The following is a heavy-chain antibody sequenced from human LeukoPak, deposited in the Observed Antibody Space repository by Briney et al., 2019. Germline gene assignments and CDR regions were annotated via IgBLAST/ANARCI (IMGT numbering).Heavy chain of an antibody. D-gene: IGHD3-22*01. CDR2: IYYSGST. J-gene: IGHJ5*02. CDR3: ASAGDSSGYSFWFDP. CDR1: GGSISSGAYY. V-gene: IGHV4-31*03. Sequence: TLSLTCTVSGGSISSGAYYWSWIRQHPGKGLEWIGYIYYSGSTYYNPSLKSRVTISVDTSKNQFSLRLSSVTAADTAVYYCASAGDSSGYSFWFDPWGQGTLVTVSS.